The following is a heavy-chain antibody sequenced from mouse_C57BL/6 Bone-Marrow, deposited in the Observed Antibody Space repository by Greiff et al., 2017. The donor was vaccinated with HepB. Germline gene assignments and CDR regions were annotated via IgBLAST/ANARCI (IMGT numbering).Heavy chain of an antibody. V-gene: IGHV1-74*01. CDR1: GYTFTSYW. CDR3: AIFSHYYGSSYYAMDY. CDR2: IHPSDSDT. Sequence: VQLQQPGAELVKPGASVKVSCKASGYTFTSYWMHWVKQRPGQGLEWIGRIHPSDSDTNYNQKFKGKATLTVDKSSSTAYMQLSSLTSEDSVVYYCAIFSHYYGSSYYAMDYWGQGTSVTVSS. J-gene: IGHJ4*01. D-gene: IGHD1-1*01.